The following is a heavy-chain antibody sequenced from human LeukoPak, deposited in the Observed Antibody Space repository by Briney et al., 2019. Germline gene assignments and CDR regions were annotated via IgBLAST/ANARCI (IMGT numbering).Heavy chain of an antibody. CDR3: AKDTYYDILTAYSSGWFDY. V-gene: IGHV3-23*01. CDR2: ISGSGGST. J-gene: IGHJ4*02. D-gene: IGHD3-9*01. Sequence: PGGSLRLSCAASGFTFSSYAMSWVRQAPGKGLEWVSAISGSGGSTCYADSVKGRFTISRDNSKNTLYLQMNSLRAEDTAVYYCAKDTYYDILTAYSSGWFDYWGQGTLVTVSS. CDR1: GFTFSSYA.